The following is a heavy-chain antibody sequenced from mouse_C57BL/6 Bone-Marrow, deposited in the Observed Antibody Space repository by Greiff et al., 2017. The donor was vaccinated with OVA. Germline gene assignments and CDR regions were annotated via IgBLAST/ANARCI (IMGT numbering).Heavy chain of an antibody. CDR3: ARRGVYYGSSYGWFAY. CDR2: ISYDGSN. CDR1: GYSITSGYY. Sequence: VQLQQSGPGLVKPSQSLSLTCSVTGYSITSGYYWNWIRQFPGNKLEWMGYISYDGSNNYNPSLKNRISITRDTSKNQFFLKLNSVTTEDTATYYCARRGVYYGSSYGWFAYWGQGTLVTVSA. D-gene: IGHD1-1*01. J-gene: IGHJ3*01. V-gene: IGHV3-6*01.